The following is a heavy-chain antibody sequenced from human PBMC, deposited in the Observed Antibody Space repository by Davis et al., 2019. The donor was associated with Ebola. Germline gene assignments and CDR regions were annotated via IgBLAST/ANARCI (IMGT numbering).Heavy chain of an antibody. Sequence: GESLKISCAASGFTVSSNYMSWVRQAPEKGLEWVSGIYSGGTPYYADSVKGRFTISRDISKNTLYLQMNSLRAEDTAMYYCAKGRKSGNYYYGMDVWGQGTTVTVSS. CDR2: IYSGGTP. V-gene: IGHV3-53*01. D-gene: IGHD5-24*01. CDR3: AKGRKSGNYYYGMDV. CDR1: GFTVSSNY. J-gene: IGHJ6*01.